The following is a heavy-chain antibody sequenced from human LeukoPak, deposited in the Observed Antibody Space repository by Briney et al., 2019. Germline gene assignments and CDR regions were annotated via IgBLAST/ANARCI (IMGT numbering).Heavy chain of an antibody. CDR3: AKMGIAAAGTADY. CDR2: IYSGGST. J-gene: IGHJ4*02. CDR1: GFTVSRNY. V-gene: IGHV3-53*01. Sequence: PGGSLRLSCAASGFTVSRNYMSWVRQAPGKGLEWVSVIYSGGSTYYADSVKGRFTISRDNSKTTLYLQMNSVRAEDTAVYYCAKMGIAAAGTADYWGQGTLVTVSS. D-gene: IGHD6-13*01.